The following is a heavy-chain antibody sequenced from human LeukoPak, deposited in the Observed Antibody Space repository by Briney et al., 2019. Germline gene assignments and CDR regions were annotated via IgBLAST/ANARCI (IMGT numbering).Heavy chain of an antibody. CDR1: GFTVSSNY. CDR3: AVLGVGY. Sequence: GGSLGLSCAASGFTVSSNYMSWVRQAPGKGLEWVSVIYSGGSTYYADSVKGRFTISRDNAKNTLYLQMNSLRAEDTAIYYCAVLGVGYWGQGTLVTVSS. J-gene: IGHJ4*02. D-gene: IGHD3-16*01. V-gene: IGHV3-53*01. CDR2: IYSGGST.